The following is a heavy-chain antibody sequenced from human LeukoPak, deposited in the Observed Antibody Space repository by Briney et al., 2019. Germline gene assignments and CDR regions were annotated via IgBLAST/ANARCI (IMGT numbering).Heavy chain of an antibody. CDR1: GGSISSYY. D-gene: IGHD3-22*01. CDR2: IYYSGST. J-gene: IGHJ4*02. Sequence: SETLSLTCTVSGGSISSYYWSWIQQPPGKGLEWIGYIYYSGSTNYNPSLKSRVTISVDTSKNQFSLKLSSVTAADTAVYYCARDSGYYYDSSGSLLDYWGQGTLVTVSS. CDR3: ARDSGYYYDSSGSLLDY. V-gene: IGHV4-59*01.